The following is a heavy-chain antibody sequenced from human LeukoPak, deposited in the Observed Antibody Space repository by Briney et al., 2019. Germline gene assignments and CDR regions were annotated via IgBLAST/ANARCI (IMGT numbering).Heavy chain of an antibody. Sequence: GGSLRLSCAASGFTVSSNYMSWVRQAPGKGLEWVSVIYSGGSTYYADSVKGRFTISRDNFKNTLYLQMNSLRAEDAAVYYCARSPTYSGSYWPLYYFDYWGQGTLVTVSS. D-gene: IGHD1-26*01. CDR1: GFTVSSNY. V-gene: IGHV3-53*01. CDR3: ARSPTYSGSYWPLYYFDY. CDR2: IYSGGST. J-gene: IGHJ4*02.